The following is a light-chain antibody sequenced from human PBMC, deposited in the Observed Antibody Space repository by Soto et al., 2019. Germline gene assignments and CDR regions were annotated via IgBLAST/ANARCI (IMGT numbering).Light chain of an antibody. J-gene: IGKJ5*01. CDR3: QQYGSSPS. Sequence: IVMTHSPATLSLSPGEIATLSCRASQSVSSSYLAWYQQKPGQAPRLLIYGASSRATGIPDRFSGSGSGTDFTLTISRLEPEDFAVYYCQQYGSSPSFGQGTRLEIK. V-gene: IGKV3-20*01. CDR1: QSVSSSY. CDR2: GAS.